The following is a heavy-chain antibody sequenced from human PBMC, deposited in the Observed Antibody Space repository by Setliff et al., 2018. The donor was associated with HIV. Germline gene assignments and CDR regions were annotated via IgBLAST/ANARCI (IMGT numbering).Heavy chain of an antibody. V-gene: IGHV4-39*07. D-gene: IGHD1-26*01. CDR2: IYYSETI. CDR1: GASVNSNNYY. CDR3: ARGGFKWSGSYADY. Sequence: ETLSLTCTVSGASVNSNNYYWGWIRQPPGKGLEWIASIYYSETINYNPSLKSRVTISVDTAKNQFSLNLTSVTAADTAVYYCARGGFKWSGSYADYWGQGTLVTVSS. J-gene: IGHJ4*02.